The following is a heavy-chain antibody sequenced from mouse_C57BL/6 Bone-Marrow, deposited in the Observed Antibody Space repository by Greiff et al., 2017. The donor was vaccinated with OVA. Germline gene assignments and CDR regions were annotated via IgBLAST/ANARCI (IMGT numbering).Heavy chain of an antibody. CDR3: VSSCWAGFAY. CDR2: IRSKSNNYAT. CDR1: GFSFNTYA. D-gene: IGHD4-1*01. J-gene: IGHJ3*01. Sequence: EVMLVESGGGLVQPKGSLKLSCAASGFSFNTYAMNWVRQAPGKGLEWVARIRSKSNNYATYYADSVKDRFTISRDHSESILYLQMNNLKTADTSVYYCVSSCWAGFAYWGQGTLVTVSA. V-gene: IGHV10-1*01.